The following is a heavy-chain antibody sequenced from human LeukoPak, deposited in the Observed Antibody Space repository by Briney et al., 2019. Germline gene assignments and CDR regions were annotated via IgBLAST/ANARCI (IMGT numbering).Heavy chain of an antibody. CDR1: GFSFSYHY. J-gene: IGHJ2*01. Sequence: PGGSLRLSCVASGFSFSYHYMSWIRPAPGQGLEWVSHISNSGNIILYADSVKGRFNISRDDAKNSLYLQMNSLRAEDTAMYYCARDLQVTNCGDDCYPHWYFDFWGRGTLVTVSS. CDR3: ARDLQVTNCGDDCYPHWYFDF. V-gene: IGHV3-11*01. D-gene: IGHD2-21*02. CDR2: ISNSGNII.